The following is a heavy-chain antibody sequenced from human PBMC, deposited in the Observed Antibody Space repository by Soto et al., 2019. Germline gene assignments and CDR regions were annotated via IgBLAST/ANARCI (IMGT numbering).Heavy chain of an antibody. CDR2: IYYSGST. CDR1: GGSISSSSYY. J-gene: IGHJ5*02. Sequence: SETLSLTCTVSGGSISSSSYYWGWIRQPPGKGLEWIGSIYYSGSTYYNPSLKSRVTISVDTSKNQFSLKLSSVTAADTDVYYCANSGWYSDNWFDPWGQGT. V-gene: IGHV4-39*01. CDR3: ANSGWYSDNWFDP. D-gene: IGHD6-19*01.